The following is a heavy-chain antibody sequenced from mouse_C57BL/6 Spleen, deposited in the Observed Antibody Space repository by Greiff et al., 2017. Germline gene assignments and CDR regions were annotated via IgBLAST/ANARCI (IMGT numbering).Heavy chain of an antibody. D-gene: IGHD2-2*01. CDR1: GYTFTSYW. CDR2: IHPNSGST. Sequence: QVQLQQPGAELVKPGASVKLSCKASGYTFTSYWMHWVKQRPGQGLEWIGMIHPNSGSTNYNEKFKSKATLTVDKSSSTAYMQLSSLPSEDSAVYYCASQVYYGYDVGYYFDYWGQGTTLTVSS. V-gene: IGHV1-64*01. CDR3: ASQVYYGYDVGYYFDY. J-gene: IGHJ2*01.